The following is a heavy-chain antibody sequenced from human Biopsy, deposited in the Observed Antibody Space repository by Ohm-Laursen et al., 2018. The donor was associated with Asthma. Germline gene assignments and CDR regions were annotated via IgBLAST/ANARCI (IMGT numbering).Heavy chain of an antibody. V-gene: IGHV1-2*06. Sequence: SSVKVSCKASGYTFTDYSIHWVRQAPGQGLEWMGRINPNIGDTKYAQRFQGRVTVTRDRSISTAYMELSRLRSDDTAVYYCARTYYDFLTGQVNDAFAIWGQGTMVTVSS. J-gene: IGHJ3*02. CDR1: GYTFTDYS. CDR2: INPNIGDT. CDR3: ARTYYDFLTGQVNDAFAI. D-gene: IGHD3-9*01.